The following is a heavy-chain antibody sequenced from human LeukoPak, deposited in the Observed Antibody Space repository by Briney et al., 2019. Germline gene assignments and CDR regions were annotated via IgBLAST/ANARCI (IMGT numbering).Heavy chain of an antibody. CDR3: ARGTEVYYDSSSYYSY. V-gene: IGHV3-21*04. J-gene: IGHJ4*02. CDR1: GLRFTDYS. D-gene: IGHD3-22*01. Sequence: PGGSLRLSCVASGLRFTDYSMNWVRQAPGKGLEWVSSIRSGGTSTYYADSVKGRFTISRDNAKNSLYLQMNSLRAEDTALYYCARGTEVYYDSSSYYSYWGQGTLVTVSS. CDR2: IRSGGTST.